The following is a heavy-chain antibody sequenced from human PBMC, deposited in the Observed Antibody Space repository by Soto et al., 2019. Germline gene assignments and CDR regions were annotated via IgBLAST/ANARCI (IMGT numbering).Heavy chain of an antibody. CDR2: IYCSGST. V-gene: IGHV4-30-4*01. J-gene: IGHJ4*02. Sequence: PSLMMSDTWPVGGGSIGSGDCYRSCMHQGPGKGLEWIGNIYCSGSTYYNPSLKSRVTISIDTSKKQFSLKLSSVTAADTAVYYCASRKSSPYFDYWGQGTLVTVSS. CDR3: ASRKSSPYFDY. D-gene: IGHD3-10*01. CDR1: GGSIGSGDCY.